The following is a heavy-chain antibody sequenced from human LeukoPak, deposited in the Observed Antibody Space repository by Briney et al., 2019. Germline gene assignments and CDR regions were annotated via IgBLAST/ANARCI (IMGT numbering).Heavy chain of an antibody. V-gene: IGHV1-69*04. J-gene: IGHJ4*02. CDR2: IIPILGIA. D-gene: IGHD3-10*01. Sequence: SVKVSCKTSGYTFTKYGISWVRQAPGQGLEWMGRIIPILGIANYAQKFQGRVTITADKSTSTAYMELSSLRSEDTAVYYCATVRGVIIDYFDYWGQGTLVTVSS. CDR1: GYTFTKYG. CDR3: ATVRGVIIDYFDY.